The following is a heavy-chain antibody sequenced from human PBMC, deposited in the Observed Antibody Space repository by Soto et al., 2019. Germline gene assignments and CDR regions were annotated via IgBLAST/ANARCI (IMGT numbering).Heavy chain of an antibody. CDR3: ARDAIFGVVIRGIDYYYGMDV. D-gene: IGHD3-3*01. CDR1: GGTFSNYA. V-gene: IGHV1-69*01. J-gene: IGHJ6*02. CDR2: IIPIFGTT. Sequence: QVQLVQSGAEVKKPGSSVKVSCKASGGTFSNYAISWVRQAPGQGLEWMGGIIPIFGTTNYAQKFQGRVTITADESTSTAYMELSSLRSEDTAAYYCARDAIFGVVIRGIDYYYGMDVWGQGTTVTVSS.